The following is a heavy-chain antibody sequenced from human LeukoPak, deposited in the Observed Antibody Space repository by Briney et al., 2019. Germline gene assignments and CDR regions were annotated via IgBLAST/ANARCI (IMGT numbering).Heavy chain of an antibody. Sequence: ASVKVSCKASGYTFTSYGISWVRQAPGQGLEWMGWISAYNGNTNYAQKLQGRVTMTTDTSPSTAYMELRSLRSDDTAVYYCARIRNYYDSSGQGLGFDYWGQGTLVTVSS. CDR3: ARIRNYYDSSGQGLGFDY. D-gene: IGHD3-22*01. J-gene: IGHJ4*02. V-gene: IGHV1-18*01. CDR1: GYTFTSYG. CDR2: ISAYNGNT.